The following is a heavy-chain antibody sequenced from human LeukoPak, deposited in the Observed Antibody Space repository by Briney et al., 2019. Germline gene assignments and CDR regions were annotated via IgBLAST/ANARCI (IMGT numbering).Heavy chain of an antibody. CDR3: ARQLEAYYDFWSGPDAFDI. CDR2: IYYSGST. D-gene: IGHD3-3*01. CDR1: GGSISSYY. J-gene: IGHJ3*02. V-gene: IGHV4-39*01. Sequence: KTSETLSLTCTVSGGSISSYYWGWIRQPPGKGLEWIGSIYYSGSTYYNPSLKSRVTISVDTSKNQFSLKLSSVTAADTAVYYCARQLEAYYDFWSGPDAFDIWGQGTMVTVSS.